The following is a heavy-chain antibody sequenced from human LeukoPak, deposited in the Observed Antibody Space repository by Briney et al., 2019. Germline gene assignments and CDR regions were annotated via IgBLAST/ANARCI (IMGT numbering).Heavy chain of an antibody. D-gene: IGHD4-17*01. CDR3: ARAPGEGWFDP. J-gene: IGHJ5*02. CDR1: GFTFSSYW. CDR2: IKQDGSEQ. Sequence: GGSLRLSCAASGFTFSSYWMSWVRQAPGKGLEWVASIKQDGSEQYYVDSVKGRFTISRDNAKNSLYLQMNSLRAEDTALYYCARAPGEGWFDPWGQGTLVTVSS. V-gene: IGHV3-7*01.